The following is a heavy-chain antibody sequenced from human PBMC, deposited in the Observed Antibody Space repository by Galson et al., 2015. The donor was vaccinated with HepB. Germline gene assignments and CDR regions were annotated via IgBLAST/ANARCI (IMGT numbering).Heavy chain of an antibody. D-gene: IGHD1-26*01. CDR3: AGDIVGATGPTVADV. CDR2: IVVGSGNT. Sequence: SVKVSCKASGFTFTSSAVQWVRQARGQRLEWIGWIVVGSGNTNYAQKFQERVTITRDMSTSTAYMELSSLRSEDTAVYYCAGDIVGATGPTVADVWGQGTTVTVSS. V-gene: IGHV1-58*01. CDR1: GFTFTSSA. J-gene: IGHJ6*02.